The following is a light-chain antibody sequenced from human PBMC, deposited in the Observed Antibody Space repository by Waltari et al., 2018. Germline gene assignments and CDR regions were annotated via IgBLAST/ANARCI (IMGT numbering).Light chain of an antibody. CDR2: GNN. Sequence: QSVLPPPPSVSGAPGQRVTISCTGSSPNLGTGYDVPWYQHLPGTAPKLLIYGNNSRPSGVPDRFSGSKSGTSASLAITGLQAEDEADYYCQSYDKSLSGVVFGGGTKLTVV. J-gene: IGLJ2*01. V-gene: IGLV1-40*01. CDR3: QSYDKSLSGVV. CDR1: SPNLGTGYD.